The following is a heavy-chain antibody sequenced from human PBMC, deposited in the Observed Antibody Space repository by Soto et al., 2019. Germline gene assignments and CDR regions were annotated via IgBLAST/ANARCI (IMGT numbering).Heavy chain of an antibody. CDR1: GGSISSGGYY. CDR2: IYYSGST. J-gene: IGHJ4*02. D-gene: IGHD6-19*01. CDR3: ARRWRAVAPYFDY. V-gene: IGHV4-31*03. Sequence: QVQLQEPGPGLVKPSQTLSLTCTVSGGSISSGGYYWSWIRQHPGKGLEWIGYIYYSGSTYYNPSLKSRVTISVDTSKNQFSLKLSSVTAADTAVYYCARRWRAVAPYFDYWGQGTLVTVSS.